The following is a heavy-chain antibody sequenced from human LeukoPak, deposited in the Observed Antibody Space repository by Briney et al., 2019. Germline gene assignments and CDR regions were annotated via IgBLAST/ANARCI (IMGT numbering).Heavy chain of an antibody. D-gene: IGHD6-19*01. Sequence: GGSLRLSCAASGFTFSSYSMNWVRQAPGKGLEWVSSISSSSSYIYYADSVKGRFTISRDNAKNSLYLQMNSLRAEDTAVYYCASGSGWYGGEIDYWGQGTLVTVSS. CDR1: GFTFSSYS. V-gene: IGHV3-21*01. CDR2: ISSSSSYI. CDR3: ASGSGWYGGEIDY. J-gene: IGHJ4*02.